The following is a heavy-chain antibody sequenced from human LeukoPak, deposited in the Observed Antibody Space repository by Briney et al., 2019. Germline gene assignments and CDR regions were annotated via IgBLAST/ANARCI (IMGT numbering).Heavy chain of an antibody. CDR1: GGTFGSYA. D-gene: IGHD2-21*01. Sequence: SVKVSCKASGGTFGSYAISWVRQAPGQGLEWMGGITPMFGTAKYAQKFQGRVTITADESTSTAYMELSSLRSEDTAVYYCARDSSEFRSLIPHWGQGTLVTVSS. CDR3: ARDSSEFRSLIPH. J-gene: IGHJ1*01. CDR2: ITPMFGTA. V-gene: IGHV1-69*13.